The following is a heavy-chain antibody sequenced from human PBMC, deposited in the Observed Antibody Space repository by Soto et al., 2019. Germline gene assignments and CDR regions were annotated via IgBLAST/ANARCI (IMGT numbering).Heavy chain of an antibody. D-gene: IGHD3-22*01. CDR3: ATILYYYDSMIDY. Sequence: QVQLQESGPGLVKPSGTLSLTCAVSGGSISSSNWWSWVRQPPGKGLEWIGEIYHSGSTNYNPSRKSLVTISVDKSKNQFSLKLSSVTAADTAVYYCATILYYYDSMIDYWGQGTLVTVSS. CDR2: IYHSGST. J-gene: IGHJ4*02. CDR1: GGSISSSNW. V-gene: IGHV4-4*02.